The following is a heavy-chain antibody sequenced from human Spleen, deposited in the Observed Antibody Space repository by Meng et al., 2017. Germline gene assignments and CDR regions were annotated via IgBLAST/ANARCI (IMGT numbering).Heavy chain of an antibody. J-gene: IGHJ4*02. D-gene: IGHD6-19*01. V-gene: IGHV4-59*11. CDR2: IFYSGRP. CDR3: ASGSGSGWYYFDN. Sequence: QRQESGPGLVKPSETLSLICTVSSGTIRSHYWSWIRQPPGKGLEWIGYIFYSGRPNYSPSLKSRVTISIDTSKNQFSLRLSSVTPADTAMYYCASGSGSGWYYFDNWGQGTLVTVSS. CDR1: SGTIRSHY.